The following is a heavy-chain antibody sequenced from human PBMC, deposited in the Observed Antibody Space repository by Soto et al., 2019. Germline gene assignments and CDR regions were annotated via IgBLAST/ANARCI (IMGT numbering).Heavy chain of an antibody. J-gene: IGHJ3*02. CDR3: AKVGGYGDYRLQFIAFDI. CDR1: GFTFSSYA. D-gene: IGHD4-17*01. V-gene: IGHV3-23*01. Sequence: GGSLRLSCAASGFTFSSYAMSWVRQAPGKGLEWVSAISGSGGSTYYADSVKGRFTISRDNSKNTLYLQMNSLRAEDTAVYYCAKVGGYGDYRLQFIAFDIWGQGTMVTVSS. CDR2: ISGSGGST.